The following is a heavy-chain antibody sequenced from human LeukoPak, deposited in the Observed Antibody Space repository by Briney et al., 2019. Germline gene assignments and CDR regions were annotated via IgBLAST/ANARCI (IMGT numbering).Heavy chain of an antibody. V-gene: IGHV3-7*04. J-gene: IGHJ4*02. D-gene: IGHD5-12*01. Sequence: GGSLRLSCAASGFTFSGSAMHWVRQAPGKGLEWVANIKQDGSERYYVDSMKGRITISRDNAKKSLYLEVNSLSAEDTAVYYCVRDGGYSGYEYWGQGTLVTVSS. CDR2: IKQDGSER. CDR1: GFTFSGSA. CDR3: VRDGGYSGYEY.